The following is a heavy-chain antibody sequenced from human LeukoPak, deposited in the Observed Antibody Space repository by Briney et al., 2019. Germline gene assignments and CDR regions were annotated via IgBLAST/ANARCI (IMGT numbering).Heavy chain of an antibody. CDR1: GFTFSEYS. CDR2: ISTSGGST. Sequence: GGSLRLSRAASGFTFSEYSMHWVRQAPGKGLEYVSAISTSGGSTYYANSVKGRFTISRDDPKNTLDLQMGSLRPEDMAVYYCARGFRYYGSGIDYWGQGTLVTVSS. D-gene: IGHD3-10*01. J-gene: IGHJ4*02. CDR3: ARGFRYYGSGIDY. V-gene: IGHV3-64*01.